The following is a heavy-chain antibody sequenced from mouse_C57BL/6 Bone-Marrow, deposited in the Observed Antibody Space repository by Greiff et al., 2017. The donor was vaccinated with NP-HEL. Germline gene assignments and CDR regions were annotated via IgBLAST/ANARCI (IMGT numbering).Heavy chain of an antibody. J-gene: IGHJ3*01. V-gene: IGHV1-15*01. CDR2: IDPETGGT. D-gene: IGHD1-1*01. CDR3: TRDRGSRAPFAY. Sequence: QVQLQQSGAELVRPGASVTLSCKASGYTFTDYEMHWVKQTPVHGLEWIGAIDPETGGTAYNQKFKGKAILTADKSSSTAYMELRSLTSEDSAVYYCTRDRGSRAPFAYWGQETLVTVSA. CDR1: GYTFTDYE.